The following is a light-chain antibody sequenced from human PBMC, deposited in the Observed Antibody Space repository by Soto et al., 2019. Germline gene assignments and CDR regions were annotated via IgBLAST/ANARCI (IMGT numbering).Light chain of an antibody. CDR2: DAS. J-gene: IGKJ4*01. Sequence: EIVLTQSPATLSLSPGEIATLSCRASQSVSSYLAWYQQNPGQAPRLLIYDASNRATGSPDRFSGSGSGTDFTLTISSLEPEDFAVYDCQRRSNWPLTFGGGTKVELK. CDR1: QSVSSY. V-gene: IGKV3-11*01. CDR3: QRRSNWPLT.